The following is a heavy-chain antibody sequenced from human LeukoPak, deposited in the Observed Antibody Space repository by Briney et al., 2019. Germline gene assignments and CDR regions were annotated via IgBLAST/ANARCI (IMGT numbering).Heavy chain of an antibody. J-gene: IGHJ4*02. D-gene: IGHD3-22*01. V-gene: IGHV3-30*18. CDR3: AKAGDGSGYPTYDY. CDR2: ISYDETDK. Sequence: QSGGSLGLSCAASGFTFSSYGMHWVRQAPGKGLHWVAVISYDETDKYYADSVKGRFTISRDNSKNTLYLQMNSLRPEDTAVYYCAKAGDGSGYPTYDYWGQGTLVTVSS. CDR1: GFTFSSYG.